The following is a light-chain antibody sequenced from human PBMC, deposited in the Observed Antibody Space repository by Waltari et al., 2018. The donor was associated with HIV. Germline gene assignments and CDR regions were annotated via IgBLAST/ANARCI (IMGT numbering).Light chain of an antibody. CDR2: KAS. CDR3: QQYNSYLFT. J-gene: IGKJ2*01. Sequence: DIHLTQSSSSLPAPVGDRVTIPCQASQSISSWLAWYQQKPGKAPKLLIYKASSLQSGVLSRFSGSGSGTEFTLTITSLQPDDFATYYCQQYNSYLFTFGQGTKLEIK. CDR1: QSISSW. V-gene: IGKV1-5*03.